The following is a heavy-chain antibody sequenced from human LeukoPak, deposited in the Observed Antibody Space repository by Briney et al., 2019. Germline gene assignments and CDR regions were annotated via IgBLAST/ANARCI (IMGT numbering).Heavy chain of an antibody. CDR3: ARRARTDWYFDF. J-gene: IGHJ2*01. V-gene: IGHV5-51*01. CDR1: GYNFSTYL. D-gene: IGHD6-6*01. CDR2: IYPGDSDT. Sequence: GESLKISCKGSGYNFSTYLLGWVRQLPGEGLEWMGSIYPGDSDTRYSPSFEGRVTISADKPNNTAYLQGSFLMASDSGMYFCARRARTDWYFDFWGRGTLVTVSS.